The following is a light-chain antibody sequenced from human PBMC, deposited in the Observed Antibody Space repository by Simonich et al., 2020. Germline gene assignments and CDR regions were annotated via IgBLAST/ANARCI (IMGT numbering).Light chain of an antibody. J-gene: IGLJ2*01. Sequence: QSALTQPASVSGSPGQSITISCTGTSSDVGSYNLVSWYQQHPGKAPKLMIYEGSKRPSGVSHRFSGSKSGNTASRTISVLQAEDEADYYCCSYAGSSTYVVFGGGTKLTVL. CDR3: CSYAGSSTYVV. V-gene: IGLV2-23*01. CDR1: SSDVGSYNL. CDR2: EGS.